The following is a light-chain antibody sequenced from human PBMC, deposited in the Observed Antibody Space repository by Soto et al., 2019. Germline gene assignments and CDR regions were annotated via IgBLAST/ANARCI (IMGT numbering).Light chain of an antibody. Sequence: EIVLTLSPGTLSLSPGERATLSCRASQGVSSSSLAWYQQKPGQAPRLLIYGASSRATGIPDRFSGSGSGTDCTLTISRLEPEDFAVYYCQQYGTSSLSFGGGTKVEIK. CDR2: GAS. J-gene: IGKJ4*01. V-gene: IGKV3-20*01. CDR3: QQYGTSSLS. CDR1: QGVSSSS.